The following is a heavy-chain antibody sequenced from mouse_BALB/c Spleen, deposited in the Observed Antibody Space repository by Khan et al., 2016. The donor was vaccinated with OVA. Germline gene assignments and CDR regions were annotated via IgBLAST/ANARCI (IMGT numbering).Heavy chain of an antibody. Sequence: QVQLQQSGAELARPGASVKTSCKASGYTFTSYTIHWIKKRPGQGLEWIGYINPSNGYTNYNQKFKDKATLTTDKSSTTAYLQLSILTSDDSAVYNCVRDGAYHRNDGWFAYWGQGTLVTVSA. CDR2: INPSNGYT. CDR1: GYTFTSYT. J-gene: IGHJ3*01. V-gene: IGHV1-4*01. CDR3: VRDGAYHRNDGWFAY. D-gene: IGHD2-14*01.